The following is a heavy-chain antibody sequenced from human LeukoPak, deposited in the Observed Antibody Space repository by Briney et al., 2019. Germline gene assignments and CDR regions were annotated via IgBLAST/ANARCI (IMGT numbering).Heavy chain of an antibody. CDR3: AKEGYSYGYWYWFDP. Sequence: GGPLRLSCAASGFNFGRYGVHWVRQAPGKGLEWVALISYDGNNKYYADSVKGRFTISRDNSKNTLYLQMNSLRAEDTAVYYCAKEGYSYGYWYWFDPWGQGTLVTVSS. J-gene: IGHJ5*02. CDR1: GFNFGRYG. D-gene: IGHD5-18*01. V-gene: IGHV3-30*18. CDR2: ISYDGNNK.